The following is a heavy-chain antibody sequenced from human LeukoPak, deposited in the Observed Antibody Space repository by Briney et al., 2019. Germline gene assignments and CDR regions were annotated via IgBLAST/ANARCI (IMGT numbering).Heavy chain of an antibody. D-gene: IGHD1-26*01. CDR2: ISGSGDNT. CDR3: AKSRGESRGASNY. Sequence: ISGSGDNTYYADSVKGRFTISRDNSKNTLYLQMNSLRAEDTAVYYCAKSRGESRGASNYWGQGTLVTVSS. J-gene: IGHJ4*02. V-gene: IGHV3-23*01.